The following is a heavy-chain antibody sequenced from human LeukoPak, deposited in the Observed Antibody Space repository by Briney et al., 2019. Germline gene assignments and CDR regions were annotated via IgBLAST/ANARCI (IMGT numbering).Heavy chain of an antibody. J-gene: IGHJ6*02. D-gene: IGHD6-13*01. V-gene: IGHV3-30-3*01. Sequence: PGRSLRLSCAASGFTFSSYAMHWVRQAPGKGLEWVAVISYDGSNKYYADSVKGRFTISRDNSKNTLYLQMNSLRAEDTAVYYCARDGYSSSGDYYYYGMDVWGQGTTVTVSS. CDR1: GFTFSSYA. CDR2: ISYDGSNK. CDR3: ARDGYSSSGDYYYYGMDV.